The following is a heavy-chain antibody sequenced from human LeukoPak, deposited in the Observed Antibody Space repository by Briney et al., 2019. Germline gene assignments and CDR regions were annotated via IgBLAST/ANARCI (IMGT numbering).Heavy chain of an antibody. CDR3: ARGYSSSWLGG. D-gene: IGHD6-13*01. Sequence: PSQTLSLTCTVSGGSISSGGYYWSWIRQHPGKGLEWIGYISYSGSTYYSPSLKSRVTITVDTSKNQFSLRLSSVTAADTAVYYCARGYSSSWLGGWGQGTLVTVSS. J-gene: IGHJ4*02. CDR2: ISYSGST. V-gene: IGHV4-31*03. CDR1: GGSISSGGYY.